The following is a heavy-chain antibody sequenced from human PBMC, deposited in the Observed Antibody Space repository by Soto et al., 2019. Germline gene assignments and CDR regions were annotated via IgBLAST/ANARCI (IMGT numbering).Heavy chain of an antibody. CDR1: GFNFNSYT. CDR2: ISRSGYS. D-gene: IGHD2-15*01. J-gene: IGHJ6*02. V-gene: IGHV3-21*01. CDR3: ARDCSGGSCYPGMDV. Sequence: GGSLRLSCAASGFNFNSYTINWVRQAPGKRLEWLSTISRSGYSCSTDSVRSRLTSSGTSAKNSVYLQINSLRAGDTALDFCARDCSGGSCYPGMDVWGPGTTVTAS.